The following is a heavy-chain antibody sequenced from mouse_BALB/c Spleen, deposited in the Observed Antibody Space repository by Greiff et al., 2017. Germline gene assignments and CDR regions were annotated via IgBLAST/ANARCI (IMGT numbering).Heavy chain of an antibody. CDR3: ARDIHYYGPFWFAY. D-gene: IGHD1-1*01. CDR1: GFTFTDYY. J-gene: IGHJ3*01. V-gene: IGHV7-3*02. Sequence: EVKVVESGGGLVQPGGSLRLSCATSGFTFTDYYMSWVRQPPGKALEWLGFIRNKANGYTTEYSASVKGRFTISRDNSQSILYLQMNTLRAEDSATYYCARDIHYYGPFWFAYWGQGTLVTVSA. CDR2: IRNKANGYTT.